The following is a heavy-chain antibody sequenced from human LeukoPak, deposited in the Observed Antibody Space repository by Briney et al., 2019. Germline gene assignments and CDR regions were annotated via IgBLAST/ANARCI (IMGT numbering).Heavy chain of an antibody. CDR1: GGSFSGYY. CDR3: ARISRDVVVAATRVVPRSGHYFDY. D-gene: IGHD2-15*01. J-gene: IGHJ4*02. Sequence: SETLSLTCAVYGGSFSGYYWSWIRQPPGKGLEWIGEINHSGSTNHNPSLKSRVTISVDTSKNQFSLKLSSVTAADTAVYYCARISRDVVVAATRVVPRSGHYFDYWGQGTLVTVSS. CDR2: INHSGST. V-gene: IGHV4-34*01.